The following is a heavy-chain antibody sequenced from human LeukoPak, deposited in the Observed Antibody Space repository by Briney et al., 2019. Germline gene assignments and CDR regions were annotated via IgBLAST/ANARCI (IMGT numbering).Heavy chain of an antibody. CDR3: ARDQPNSGWYRLFDP. CDR1: GDSVSSNSAT. Sequence: SQTLSLTCAISGDSVSSNSATWNWIRQSPSRGLEWLGRTYYRSKWYNDYALSVKSRITINPDTSKNQFSLQLNSVSPEDTAVYYCARDQPNSGWYRLFDPWGHGTLVTVSS. D-gene: IGHD6-19*01. V-gene: IGHV6-1*01. J-gene: IGHJ5*02. CDR2: TYYRSKWYN.